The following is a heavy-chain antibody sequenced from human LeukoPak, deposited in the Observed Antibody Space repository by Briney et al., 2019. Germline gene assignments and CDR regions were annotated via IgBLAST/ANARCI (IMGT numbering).Heavy chain of an antibody. Sequence: ASVKVSCKASGYTFTSYGISWVRQAPGQGLEWMGWISVYNGNTNYAQKLQGRVTMTTDTSTSTAYMELRSLRSDDTAVYYCARVGDMITFGGVIVPNWFDPWGQGTLVTVSS. D-gene: IGHD3-16*02. CDR2: ISVYNGNT. J-gene: IGHJ5*02. V-gene: IGHV1-18*01. CDR3: ARVGDMITFGGVIVPNWFDP. CDR1: GYTFTSYG.